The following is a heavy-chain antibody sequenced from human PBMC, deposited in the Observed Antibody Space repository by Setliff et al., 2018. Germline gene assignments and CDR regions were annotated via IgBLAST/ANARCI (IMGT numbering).Heavy chain of an antibody. J-gene: IGHJ3*02. Sequence: ASVKVSCKASGYTFTSDGFSWVRQAPGQGLEWMGWISVYNGDTNYAQKIQGRVIMTTDTSTNTAHMELRSLSSDDTAMYYCARPSHWDNALDIWGQGTMVTVSS. CDR2: ISVYNGDT. CDR1: GYTFTSDG. CDR3: ARPSHWDNALDI. V-gene: IGHV1-18*01. D-gene: IGHD7-27*01.